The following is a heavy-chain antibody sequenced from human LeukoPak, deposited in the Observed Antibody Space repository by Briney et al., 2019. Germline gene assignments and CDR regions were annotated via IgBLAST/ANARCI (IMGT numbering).Heavy chain of an antibody. CDR3: AGYTDSSGYNWFDP. D-gene: IGHD3-22*01. CDR2: INHSGST. J-gene: IGHJ5*02. V-gene: IGHV4-34*01. Sequence: PSETLSLTCAVYGGSFSGYYWSWIRQPPGKGLEWIGEINHSGSTNYNPSLKSRVTISVDTSKNQFSLKLSSVTAADTAVYYCAGYTDSSGYNWFDPGGQGTLVTVSS. CDR1: GGSFSGYY.